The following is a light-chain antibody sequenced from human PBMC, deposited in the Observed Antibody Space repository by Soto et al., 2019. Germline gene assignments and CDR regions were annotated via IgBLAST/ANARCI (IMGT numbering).Light chain of an antibody. CDR3: LQHDTYPLT. CDR1: QGIRND. J-gene: IGKJ1*01. CDR2: NVF. V-gene: IGKV1-17*01. Sequence: DIQMTQSPSSLSASVGDRVTITCRASQGIRNDLLGWYQQKPGKAPKCLIYNVFSLPSGVPSRFSGSGSGTEFTLTISSLQPEDFATYYCLQHDTYPLTFGQGTKVEVK.